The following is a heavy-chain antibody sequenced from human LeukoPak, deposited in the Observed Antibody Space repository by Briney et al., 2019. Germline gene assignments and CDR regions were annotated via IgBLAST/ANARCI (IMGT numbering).Heavy chain of an antibody. V-gene: IGHV3-64*01. J-gene: IGHJ6*03. CDR2: ISSNGGST. D-gene: IGHD6-13*01. CDR1: GFTFSNYA. CDR3: AREGFASSWLYYYYYMDV. Sequence: GGSLRLSCAASGFTFSNYAMHWVRQAPGKGLEYVSAISSNGGSTYYANSVKGRFTISRDNSKNTLYLQMNSLRPDDTAIYYCAREGFASSWLYYYYYMDVWGKGTTVTVSS.